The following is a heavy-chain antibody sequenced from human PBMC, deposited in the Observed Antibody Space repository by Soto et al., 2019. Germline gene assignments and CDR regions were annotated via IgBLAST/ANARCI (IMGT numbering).Heavy chain of an antibody. J-gene: IGHJ6*02. D-gene: IGHD4-17*01. CDR3: AKYGEDYYDGMDV. V-gene: IGHV4-38-2*01. Sequence: PSQTLSLTCAFSGYFLDSGYWGCFRQPPWKGLEWIGNIYHSGSTYYNPSLKSRVTISIDTAKNQFSLKVSSVTAADTAVYYCAKYGEDYYDGMDVWGQGTTVTVSS. CDR2: IYHSGST. CDR1: GYFLDSGY.